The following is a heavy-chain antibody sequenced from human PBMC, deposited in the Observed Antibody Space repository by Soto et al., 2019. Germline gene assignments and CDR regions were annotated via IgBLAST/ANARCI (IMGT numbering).Heavy chain of an antibody. CDR1: GFPFSTYD. V-gene: IGHV3-23*01. D-gene: IGHD3-10*01. J-gene: IGHJ4*02. Sequence: PGGSLRLSCAASGFPFSTYDMSWVRQAPGGGLEWVSFISGSDGSTHYADSVKGRFTTSRDNSKNTLFLQMHSLTAEDTAVYYCTKGGHLDYWGQGALVTVSS. CDR2: ISGSDGST. CDR3: TKGGHLDY.